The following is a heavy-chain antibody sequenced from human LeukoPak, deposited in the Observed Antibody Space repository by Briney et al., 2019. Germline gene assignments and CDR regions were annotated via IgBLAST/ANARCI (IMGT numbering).Heavy chain of an antibody. Sequence: SETLSLTCAVYGGSFSGYYWTWVRQPPGKGLEWLGEINHNGSTNYNPSLKSRVTISVDTSKNQFSLRLRSVTAADTGVYFCARMTTGHDFWGQGTLVTVSS. CDR1: GGSFSGYY. J-gene: IGHJ4*02. D-gene: IGHD4-17*01. CDR2: INHNGST. V-gene: IGHV4-34*01. CDR3: ARMTTGHDF.